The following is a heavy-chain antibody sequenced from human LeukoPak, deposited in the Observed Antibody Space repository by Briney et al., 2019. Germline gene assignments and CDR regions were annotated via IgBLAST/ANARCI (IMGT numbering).Heavy chain of an antibody. V-gene: IGHV1-46*01. CDR1: GYTFTSYY. CDR3: ARSDYGDWVAY. CDR2: INPSGGST. D-gene: IGHD4-17*01. J-gene: IGHJ4*02. Sequence: GASVKVSCKASGYTFTSYYMHWVRQAPGQGLEWMGIINPSGGSTSYAQRFQGRVTMTRDTSTSTVYMELSSLRSEDTAVYYCARSDYGDWVAYWGQGTLVTVSS.